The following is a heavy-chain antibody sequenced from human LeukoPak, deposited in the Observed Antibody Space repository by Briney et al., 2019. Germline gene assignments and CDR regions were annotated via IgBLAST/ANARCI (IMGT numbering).Heavy chain of an antibody. D-gene: IGHD6-19*01. CDR2: ISGSGDST. Sequence: GGSLRLFCAASGFTFSSYAMNWVRQAPGKGLEWVSLISGSGDSTDYADSVKGRFTTSRDNSKNTLYLQINSVRADDAGVYYCAKSAVAGTGRGFDIWGQGTLVTVSS. V-gene: IGHV3-23*01. CDR3: AKSAVAGTGRGFDI. J-gene: IGHJ3*02. CDR1: GFTFSSYA.